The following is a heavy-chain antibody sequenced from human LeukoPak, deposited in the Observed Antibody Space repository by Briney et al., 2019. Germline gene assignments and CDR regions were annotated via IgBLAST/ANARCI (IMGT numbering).Heavy chain of an antibody. V-gene: IGHV1-8*02. CDR2: MNPNSGNT. CDR1: GYTFTGCY. CDR3: ARGGLRGGYSYRNQYFQH. J-gene: IGHJ1*01. Sequence: ASVKVSCKASGYTFTGCYIHWVRQAPGQGLEWMGWMNPNSGNTGYAQKFQGRVTMTRNTSISTAYMELSSLRSEDTAVYYCARGGLRGGYSYRNQYFQHWGQGTLVTVSS. D-gene: IGHD5-18*01.